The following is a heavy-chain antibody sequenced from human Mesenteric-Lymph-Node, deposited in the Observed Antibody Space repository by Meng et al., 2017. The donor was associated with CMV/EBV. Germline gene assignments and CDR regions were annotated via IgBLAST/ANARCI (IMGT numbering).Heavy chain of an antibody. Sequence: GESLKISCAASGFTFSSYWMSWVRQAPGKGLEWVANIKQDGSEKYYVDSVKGRFTISRDNAKNSLYLQMNSLRAEDTAVYYCARNGEQWLAYRPYGMDVWGQGTTVTV. CDR2: IKQDGSEK. CDR3: ARNGEQWLAYRPYGMDV. V-gene: IGHV3-7*01. D-gene: IGHD6-19*01. CDR1: GFTFSSYW. J-gene: IGHJ6*02.